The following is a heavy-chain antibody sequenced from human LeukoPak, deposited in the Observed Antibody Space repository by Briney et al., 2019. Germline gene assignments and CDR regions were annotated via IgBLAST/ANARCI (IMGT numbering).Heavy chain of an antibody. J-gene: IGHJ5*02. CDR2: IKQEGSEK. CDR1: GFTFSSYW. CDR3: ARDGGYDFWSGYYTGWFDP. V-gene: IGHV3-7*01. D-gene: IGHD3-3*01. Sequence: GGSLRLSCAASGFTFSSYWMSWVRQAPGKGLEWVGNIKQEGSEKYYVDSVKGRFTISRDNAKNSLYLQMNSLRAEDTAVYYCARDGGYDFWSGYYTGWFDPWGQGTLVTVSS.